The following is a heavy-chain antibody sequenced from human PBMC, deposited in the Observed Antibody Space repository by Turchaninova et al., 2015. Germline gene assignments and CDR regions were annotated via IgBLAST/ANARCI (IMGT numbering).Heavy chain of an antibody. D-gene: IGHD3-16*02. CDR1: EFSLNTTGVG. Sequence: QITLKESGPTLVKPTQTLTLTCIYSEFSLNTTGVGVGWVRQPPGQALEWLARMYWYADNRYNPSLRSRLTITKDTSKNQVALTMPNMDPVDTATYCCAHRDRWTGAYYWGQGTLVTVSS. V-gene: IGHV2-5*01. CDR3: AHRDRWTGAYY. CDR2: MYWYADN. J-gene: IGHJ4*02.